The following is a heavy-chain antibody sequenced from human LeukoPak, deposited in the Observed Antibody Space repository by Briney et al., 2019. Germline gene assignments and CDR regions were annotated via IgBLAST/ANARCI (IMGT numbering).Heavy chain of an antibody. J-gene: IGHJ4*02. V-gene: IGHV4-34*01. D-gene: IGHD3-3*01. Sequence: SETLSLTCTVSGGSISSYYWRWIRQPPGKGLEWIGEINHSGSTNYNPSLKSRVTISVDTSKNQFSLKLSSVTAADTAVYYCARVKYYDFWSGYYYFDYWGQGTLVTVSS. CDR1: GGSISSYY. CDR3: ARVKYYDFWSGYYYFDY. CDR2: INHSGST.